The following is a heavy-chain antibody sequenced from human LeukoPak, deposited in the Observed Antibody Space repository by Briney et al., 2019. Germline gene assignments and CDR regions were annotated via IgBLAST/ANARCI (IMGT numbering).Heavy chain of an antibody. D-gene: IGHD2-15*01. Sequence: GGSLRLSCAASGFTFSTYEMNWVRQAPGKGLEWVSYISRTGSTIYYADSVKGRFTISRDNAKNSLYLQMNSLRAEDTAVYYCARDAPTIDHAFDIWGQGTMVTVSS. J-gene: IGHJ3*02. CDR1: GFTFSTYE. V-gene: IGHV3-48*03. CDR3: ARDAPTIDHAFDI. CDR2: ISRTGSTI.